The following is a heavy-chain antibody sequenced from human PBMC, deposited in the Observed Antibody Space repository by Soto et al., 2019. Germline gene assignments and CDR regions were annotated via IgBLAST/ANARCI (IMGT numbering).Heavy chain of an antibody. CDR3: ARGGIAATFDYYYYYGMDV. D-gene: IGHD2-15*01. Sequence: SETLSLTCTVSGGSISSYYWSWIRQSAGKGLEWIGRIYTSGSTNYNPSLKSRVTMSVDTSKNQFSLKLSSVTAADTAVYYCARGGIAATFDYYYYYGMDVWGQGTTVTVSS. J-gene: IGHJ6*02. CDR2: IYTSGST. CDR1: GGSISSYY. V-gene: IGHV4-4*07.